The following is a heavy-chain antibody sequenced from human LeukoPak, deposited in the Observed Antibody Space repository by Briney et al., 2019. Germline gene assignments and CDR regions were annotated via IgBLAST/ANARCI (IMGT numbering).Heavy chain of an antibody. D-gene: IGHD1-14*01. CDR2: VSGNGGDI. CDR3: AKEDRRVRSGFDP. CDR1: EFTCG. J-gene: IGHJ5*02. V-gene: IGHV3-23*01. Sequence: GGSLRLSCAASEFTCGMSWVRQAPGKGLEWVSSVSGNGGDIYYTDSVKGRFTISRDNSRNTLYLQMNSLRADDTAVYYCAKEDRRVRSGFDPWGQGTLVTVSS.